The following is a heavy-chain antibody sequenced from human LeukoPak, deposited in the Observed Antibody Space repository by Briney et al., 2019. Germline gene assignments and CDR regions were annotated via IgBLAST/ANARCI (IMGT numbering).Heavy chain of an antibody. Sequence: SETLSLTCTVSGGSISTYYWSWIRRHPGKGLEWIAYIHASGPTNYNPSLKSRITISVDTSKNQFSLKLSSVTAADTAVYYCARHDAGIAARPFDNWGQGTLVTVSS. J-gene: IGHJ4*02. CDR1: GGSISTYY. V-gene: IGHV4-4*09. D-gene: IGHD6-6*01. CDR3: ARHDAGIAARPFDN. CDR2: IHASGPT.